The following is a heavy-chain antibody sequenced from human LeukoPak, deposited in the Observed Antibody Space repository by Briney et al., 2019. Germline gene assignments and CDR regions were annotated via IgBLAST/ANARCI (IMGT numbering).Heavy chain of an antibody. CDR1: GYTFIGYY. CDR2: INPNSGGT. D-gene: IGHD3-10*01. CDR3: ARAGKLMITMVRGALASKKGFDI. Sequence: ASVKVSCKASGYTFIGYYMHWVRQAPGQGLEWMGWINPNSGGTNYAQKFQGRVTMTRGTSISTAYMELSRLRSDDTAVYYCARAGKLMITMVRGALASKKGFDIWGQGTMVTVSS. V-gene: IGHV1-2*02. J-gene: IGHJ3*02.